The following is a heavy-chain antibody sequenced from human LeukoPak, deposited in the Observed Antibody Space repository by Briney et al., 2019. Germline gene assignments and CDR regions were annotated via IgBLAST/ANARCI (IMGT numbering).Heavy chain of an antibody. CDR2: ISSSSSYI. V-gene: IGHV3-21*01. CDR1: GFTFSSYS. J-gene: IGHJ6*04. Sequence: GGSLRLSCAASGFTFSSYSMNWVRQAPGKGLEWVSSISSSSSYIYYADSVKGRFTISRDNAKNSLYLQMNSLRAEDTAVCYCARDHIVVVPAAIGSGYYYGMDVWGKGTTVTVSS. CDR3: ARDHIVVVPAAIGSGYYYGMDV. D-gene: IGHD2-2*02.